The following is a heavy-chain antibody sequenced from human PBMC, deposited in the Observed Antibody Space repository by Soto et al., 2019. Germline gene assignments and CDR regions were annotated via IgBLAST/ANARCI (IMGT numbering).Heavy chain of an antibody. V-gene: IGHV3-23*01. D-gene: IGHD2-15*01. CDR2: VSIGGST. Sequence: GGSLRLSCAASGFTFSSYAMGWVRQGPGKGLEWVAVVSIGGSTHYADSVRGRFTISRDNSKNTLSLQMNSLTAEDTAVYFCAKRRGAGGHFDYWGQGALVTVYS. CDR1: GFTFSSYA. J-gene: IGHJ4*02. CDR3: AKRRGAGGHFDY.